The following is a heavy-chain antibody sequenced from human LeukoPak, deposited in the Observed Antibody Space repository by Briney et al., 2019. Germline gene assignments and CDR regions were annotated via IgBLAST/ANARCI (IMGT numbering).Heavy chain of an antibody. D-gene: IGHD6-13*01. V-gene: IGHV3-33*06. Sequence: PGGSLRLSCTASGFTFGDYAMSWFRQAPGEGLEWVAVIWYDGSNKYYSDSVKGRFTISRDNSKNTMYLQMNSLRAEDTAVYYCAKDHGYSSLTAVDYWGQGTLVTVSS. J-gene: IGHJ4*02. CDR1: GFTFGDYA. CDR3: AKDHGYSSLTAVDY. CDR2: IWYDGSNK.